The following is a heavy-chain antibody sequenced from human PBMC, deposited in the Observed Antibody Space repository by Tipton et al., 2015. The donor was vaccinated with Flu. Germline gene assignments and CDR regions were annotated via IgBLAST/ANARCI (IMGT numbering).Heavy chain of an antibody. V-gene: IGHV1-46*01. CDR2: INPSDGST. J-gene: IGHJ4*02. CDR1: GYTFTSYY. Sequence: QLVQSGAEVRKPGASVKVSCKASGYTFTSYYIHWVRQAPGQGLEWMGVINPSDGSTTSAQKFQGRVTMTWDTSTSTVFMELSSLKSEDTAVYYCARDISRQGDYGGQGTLVSVSS. CDR3: ARDISRQGDY.